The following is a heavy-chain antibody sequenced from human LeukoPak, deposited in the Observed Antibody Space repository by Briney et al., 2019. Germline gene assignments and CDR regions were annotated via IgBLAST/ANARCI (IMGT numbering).Heavy chain of an antibody. CDR2: INHSGGT. J-gene: IGHJ3*02. CDR1: GGSFSGYY. CDR3: ARHAPYRSSWYVADTFDI. D-gene: IGHD6-13*01. V-gene: IGHV4-34*01. Sequence: SETLSLTCAVYGGSFSGYYWSWIRQPPGKGLEWIGEINHSGGTDYNPSLKSRVTISVDTSKNQFSLKLSSVTAADTAVYYCARHAPYRSSWYVADTFDIWGQGTMVTVSS.